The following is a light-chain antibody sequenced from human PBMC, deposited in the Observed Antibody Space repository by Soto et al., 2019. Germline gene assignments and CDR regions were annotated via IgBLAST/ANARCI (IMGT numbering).Light chain of an antibody. CDR2: DAS. CDR3: QKYNSYVT. J-gene: IGKJ1*01. CDR1: QSISTW. V-gene: IGKV1-5*01. Sequence: GARVTITCRASQSISTWLAWDQQKPGKAAKLLIYDASSLESGVPSRFSGSGAGTEFTLTISRLQPDYFTTYYCQKYNSYVTFGQGTKVEIK.